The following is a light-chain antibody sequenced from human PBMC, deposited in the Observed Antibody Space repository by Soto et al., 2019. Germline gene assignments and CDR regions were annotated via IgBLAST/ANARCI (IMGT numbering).Light chain of an antibody. CDR2: EVA. Sequence: QSALTQPASVTGSPGQSITISCTGTSSDIGGYNHVSWYRQYPGTAPKLIIYEVAIRPSGVSDRFSGSKSVNTASLTISGLQPEDEADSYCSSFTGRNTWVFGGGTKLTVL. CDR3: SSFTGRNTWV. V-gene: IGLV2-14*01. J-gene: IGLJ3*02. CDR1: SSDIGGYNH.